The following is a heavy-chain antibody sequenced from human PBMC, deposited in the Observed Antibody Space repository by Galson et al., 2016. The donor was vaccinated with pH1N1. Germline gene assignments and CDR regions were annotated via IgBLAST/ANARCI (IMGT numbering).Heavy chain of an antibody. CDR3: ARHQSGVGGIPFAFDS. D-gene: IGHD3-3*01. CDR2: IYHSGST. Sequence: ETLSLPCAVSGYSISSGYYWGWIRQPPGKGLEWIGSIYHSGSTDYNPSLKSRVTTSVDRSKNQFSLQLTSVTAADTAIYYCARHQSGVGGIPFAFDSWGQGTLVTVSS. J-gene: IGHJ4*02. V-gene: IGHV4-38-2*01. CDR1: GYSISSGYY.